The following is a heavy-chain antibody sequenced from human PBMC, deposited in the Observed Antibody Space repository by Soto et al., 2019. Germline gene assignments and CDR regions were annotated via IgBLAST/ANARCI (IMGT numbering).Heavy chain of an antibody. J-gene: IGHJ4*02. CDR1: GFTFDDYT. CDR2: ISWDGGST. D-gene: IGHD2-8*01. V-gene: IGHV3-43*01. CDR3: AKGYCNNGVCPVDY. Sequence: PGGSLRLSCAASGFTFDDYTMHWVRQAPGKGLEWVSLISWDGGSTYYADSVKGRFTISRDNSKNSLYLQMNSLRTEDTALYYCAKGYCNNGVCPVDYWGQGNLVTVSS.